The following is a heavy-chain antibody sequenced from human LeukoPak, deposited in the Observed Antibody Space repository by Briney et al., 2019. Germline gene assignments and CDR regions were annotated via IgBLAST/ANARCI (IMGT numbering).Heavy chain of an antibody. Sequence: PSETLSLTCTVSGGSISSYYWSWIRQPPGEGLEWIGYIYYSGSTNYNPSLKSRVTISVDTSKNQFSLKLSSVTAADTAVYYCARSHYYGSGSYYIDYWGQGTLVTVSS. CDR3: ARSHYYGSGSYYIDY. CDR2: IYYSGST. CDR1: GGSISSYY. V-gene: IGHV4-59*08. D-gene: IGHD3-10*01. J-gene: IGHJ4*02.